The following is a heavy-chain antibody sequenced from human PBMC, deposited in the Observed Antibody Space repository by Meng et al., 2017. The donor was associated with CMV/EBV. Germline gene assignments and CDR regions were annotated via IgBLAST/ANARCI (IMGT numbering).Heavy chain of an antibody. J-gene: IGHJ4*02. CDR2: IYPGESDT. V-gene: IGHV5-51*01. CDR3: ARESRMFDY. CDR1: GYSFTNYW. Sequence: GGSLRLSCKGSGYSFTNYWVAWVRQMPGKGLEWMEIIYPGESDTRYSPTFQGQVTISADKSIRTAYPQWSSLKASDTAMYYCARESRMFDYWGQGTLVTVSS.